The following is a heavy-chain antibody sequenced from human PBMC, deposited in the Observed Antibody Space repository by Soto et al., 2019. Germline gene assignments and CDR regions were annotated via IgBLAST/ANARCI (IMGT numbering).Heavy chain of an antibody. CDR1: GGSVRSGSYY. CDR3: ARDSSGRHDY. V-gene: IGHV4-61*01. J-gene: IGHJ4*02. Sequence: SETLSLTCSVSGGSVRSGSYYWTWIRQPPGKGLEWIGYIYQSGTTNYNASLKSRVTISIDTSKNQFFLKLNTVTAADTAVYYCARDSSGRHDYWGQGTLVTVSS. D-gene: IGHD3-22*01. CDR2: IYQSGTT.